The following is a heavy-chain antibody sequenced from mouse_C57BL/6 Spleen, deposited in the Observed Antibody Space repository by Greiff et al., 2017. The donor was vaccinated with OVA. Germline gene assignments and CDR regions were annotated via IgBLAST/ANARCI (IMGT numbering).Heavy chain of an antibody. CDR3: ARNAPDYGSSYNYAMDY. CDR1: GFSLTSYG. D-gene: IGHD1-1*01. V-gene: IGHV2-2*01. Sequence: VKLVESGPGLVQPSQSLSITCTVSGFSLTSYGVHWVRQSPGKGLEWLGVIWSGGSTDYNAAFISRLSISKDNSKSQVFFKMNSLQADDTAIYYCARNAPDYGSSYNYAMDYWGQGTSVTVSS. J-gene: IGHJ4*01. CDR2: IWSGGST.